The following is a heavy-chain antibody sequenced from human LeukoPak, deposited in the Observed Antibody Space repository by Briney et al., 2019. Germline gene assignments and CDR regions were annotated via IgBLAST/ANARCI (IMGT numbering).Heavy chain of an antibody. J-gene: IGHJ6*02. V-gene: IGHV3-48*02. CDR2: ISSSSSTI. CDR1: GFTFSSYS. D-gene: IGHD2-21*01. Sequence: PGGSLRLSCAASGFTFSSYSMNWVRQAPGKGLEWASYISSSSSTIYYADSVKGRFTISRDNAKNSLYLQMNSLRDEDTAVYYCARDRPRVVFYGMDVWGQGTTVTVSS. CDR3: ARDRPRVVFYGMDV.